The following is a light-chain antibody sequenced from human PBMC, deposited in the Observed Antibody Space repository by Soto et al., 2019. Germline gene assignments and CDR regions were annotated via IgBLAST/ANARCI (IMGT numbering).Light chain of an antibody. CDR1: RSNIGAGYD. Sequence: QSVLTQPPSVSGAPGQRVPISCTGSRSNIGAGYDVHWYQQLPGTAPKLLIYGNSNRPSGVPDRFSGSKSGTSASLAITGLQAEDEADYYCQSYDSSLSGPSYVFGTGTKVTVL. V-gene: IGLV1-40*01. J-gene: IGLJ1*01. CDR3: QSYDSSLSGPSYV. CDR2: GNS.